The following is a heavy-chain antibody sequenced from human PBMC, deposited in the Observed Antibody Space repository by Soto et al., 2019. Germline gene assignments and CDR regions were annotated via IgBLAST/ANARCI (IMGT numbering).Heavy chain of an antibody. CDR2: ISYDGSNK. D-gene: IGHD1-26*01. CDR1: GFTFSSYG. CDR3: AKDYFHALSY. V-gene: IGHV3-30*18. J-gene: IGHJ1*01. Sequence: GGSLRLSCAASGFTFSSYGMHWVRQAPGKGLEWVAVISYDGSNKYYADSVKGRFTISRDNSKNTLYLQMNSLRAEDTAVYYCAKDYFHALSYWGQGTLVTAPQ.